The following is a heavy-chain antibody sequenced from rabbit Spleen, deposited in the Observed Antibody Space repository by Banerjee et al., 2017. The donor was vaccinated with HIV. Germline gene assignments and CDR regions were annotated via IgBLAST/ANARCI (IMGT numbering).Heavy chain of an antibody. CDR2: IANGDGST. J-gene: IGHJ6*01. D-gene: IGHD4-1*01. CDR1: GFSFSSDA. CDR3: ARDLTGVIGWNFGW. Sequence: EESGGDLVKPGASLTLTCTASGFSFSSDAMCWVRQAPGKGPEWIACIANGDGSTYYASWVNGRFTISRENTQNTVYLQLNSLTAADTATYFCARDLTGVIGWNFGWWGPGTLVTVS. V-gene: IGHV1S47*01.